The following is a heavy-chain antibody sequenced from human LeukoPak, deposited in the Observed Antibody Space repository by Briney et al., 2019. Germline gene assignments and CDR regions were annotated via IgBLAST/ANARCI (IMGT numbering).Heavy chain of an antibody. CDR1: GGSFSGYY. Sequence: SETLSLTCAVYGGSFSGYYWSWIRQPPGKGLEWIGEINHSGSTNYNPSLKSRVTISVDTSKNQFSLKLGYVTAEDMAVYYCATGRPSYYYDSSGYEFDPWGQGTLVTVSS. CDR3: ATGRPSYYYDSSGYEFDP. D-gene: IGHD3-22*01. J-gene: IGHJ5*02. V-gene: IGHV4-34*01. CDR2: INHSGST.